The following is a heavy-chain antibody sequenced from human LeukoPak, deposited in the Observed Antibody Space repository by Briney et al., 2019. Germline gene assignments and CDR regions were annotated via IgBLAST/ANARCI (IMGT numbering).Heavy chain of an antibody. Sequence: GASVKVSCKASGYTFTSYGISWVRQAPGQGLEWMRWISAYNGNTNYAQKLQGRVTMTTDTSTSTAYMELRSLRSDDMAVYYCARDKDTYSSGWSGFDYWGQGTLVTVSS. D-gene: IGHD6-19*01. J-gene: IGHJ4*02. CDR2: ISAYNGNT. V-gene: IGHV1-18*03. CDR1: GYTFTSYG. CDR3: ARDKDTYSSGWSGFDY.